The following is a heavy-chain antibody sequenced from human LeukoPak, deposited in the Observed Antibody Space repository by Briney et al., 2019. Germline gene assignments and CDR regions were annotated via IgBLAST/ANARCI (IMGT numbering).Heavy chain of an antibody. CDR1: GFTFSSYS. Sequence: PGGSLRLSCAASGFTFSSYSMNWVRQAPGKGLEWVSSISSSSSYIYYADSVKGRFTISRDNAKNSLYLQMNSLRAEDTAVYYCAKEIAPYSSSSGVFDYWGQGTLVTVSS. J-gene: IGHJ4*02. CDR2: ISSSSSYI. CDR3: AKEIAPYSSSSGVFDY. D-gene: IGHD6-6*01. V-gene: IGHV3-21*01.